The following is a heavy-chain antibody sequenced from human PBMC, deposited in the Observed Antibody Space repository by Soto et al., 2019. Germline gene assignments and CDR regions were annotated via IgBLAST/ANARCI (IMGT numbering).Heavy chain of an antibody. CDR1: GGTFSSYA. D-gene: IGHD6-19*01. V-gene: IGHV1-69*13. CDR2: IIPIFGTA. CDR3: ARVPYSSGWFGYAINYFDY. J-gene: IGHJ4*02. Sequence: ASVKVSCKASGGTFSSYAISWVRQAPGQGLEWMGGIIPIFGTANYAQKFQGRVTITADESTSTAYMELSSLRSEDTAVYYCARVPYSSGWFGYAINYFDYWGQGTLVTVSS.